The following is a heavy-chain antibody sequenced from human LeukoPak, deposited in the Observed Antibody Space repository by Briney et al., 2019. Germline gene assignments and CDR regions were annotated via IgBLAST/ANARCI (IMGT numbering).Heavy chain of an antibody. V-gene: IGHV3-33*01. J-gene: IGHJ5*02. CDR2: IWYDGSNK. Sequence: GRSLRLSCAASGFTFSSYGMHWVRQAPGKGLEWVAVIWYDGSNKYYADSVKGRFTISRDNSKNTLYLQMNSLGAEDTAVYYCARRYCSGGGCYSFRGDWFDPWGQGTLVTVSS. CDR1: GFTFSSYG. CDR3: ARRYCSGGGCYSFRGDWFDP. D-gene: IGHD2-15*01.